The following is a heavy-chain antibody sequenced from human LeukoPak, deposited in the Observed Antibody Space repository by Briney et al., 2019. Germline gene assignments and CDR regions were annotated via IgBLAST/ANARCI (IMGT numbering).Heavy chain of an antibody. Sequence: GGSLRLSCAASGFTFTSYGMHWVRQAPGKGLECVAVIWHDGSNTYHADSVKGRFSISRDNSKNTLYLQMNSLRAEDTAVYYCASDELRYPLDWGQGTLVSVSS. D-gene: IGHD3-9*01. V-gene: IGHV3-33*01. CDR1: GFTFTSYG. CDR2: IWHDGSNT. CDR3: ASDELRYPLD. J-gene: IGHJ4*02.